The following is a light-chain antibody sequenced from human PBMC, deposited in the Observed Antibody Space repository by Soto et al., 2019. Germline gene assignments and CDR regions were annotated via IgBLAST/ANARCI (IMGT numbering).Light chain of an antibody. Sequence: DIQMTQSPSTLSASVGDRVTITCRASQSITSWLAWYQQKPGKAPKLLIYKASSLQSGVPPRFSGSGYGTEFTLTISNLQPEDFATYYCLQHNSFPRTFGQGTKVDI. J-gene: IGKJ1*01. CDR2: KAS. CDR3: LQHNSFPRT. V-gene: IGKV1-5*03. CDR1: QSITSW.